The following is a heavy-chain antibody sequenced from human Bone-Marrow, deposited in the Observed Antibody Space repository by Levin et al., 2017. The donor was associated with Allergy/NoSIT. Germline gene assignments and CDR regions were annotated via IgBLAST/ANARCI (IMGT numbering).Heavy chain of an antibody. V-gene: IGHV3-21*01. CDR2: ISETSTFI. CDR1: GFTFSSYP. Sequence: SCAASGFTFSSYPMNWVRQAPGQGLEWVSSISETSTFINSAESVRGRFTISRDNANNSLYLYMSSLRAEDTAVYYCARRLLGYNSGGDHPHFDYWGQGTLVTVSS. CDR3: ARRLLGYNSGGDHPHFDY. D-gene: IGHD2-21*01. J-gene: IGHJ4*02.